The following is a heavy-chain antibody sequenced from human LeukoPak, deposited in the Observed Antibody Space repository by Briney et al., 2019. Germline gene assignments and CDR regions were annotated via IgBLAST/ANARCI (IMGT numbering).Heavy chain of an antibody. CDR2: ISGRSSHM. CDR1: GFTFSDYD. Sequence: GESLRLSCSASGFTFSDYDMNWVRQAPGKGLEWVSSISGRSSHMYYGDSVKGRFSISRDNSKNMLYLQMNSLRAEDTAVYYCARRTSGAFDFWDQGTLVTVSS. CDR3: ARRTSGAFDF. D-gene: IGHD5-12*01. J-gene: IGHJ4*02. V-gene: IGHV3-21*04.